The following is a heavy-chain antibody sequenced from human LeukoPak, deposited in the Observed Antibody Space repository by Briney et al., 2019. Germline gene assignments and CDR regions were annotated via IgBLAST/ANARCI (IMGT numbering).Heavy chain of an antibody. D-gene: IGHD3-22*01. CDR1: GYTFTGYY. J-gene: IGHJ3*02. V-gene: IGHV1-2*02. CDR2: INPNSGGT. Sequence: GASVKVSCTASGYTFTGYYMHWVRQAPGQGLEWMGWINPNSGGTNYAQKFQGRVTMTRDTSISTAYMELSRLRSDDTAVYYCARGSIRITMMGAFDIWGQGTMVTVSS. CDR3: ARGSIRITMMGAFDI.